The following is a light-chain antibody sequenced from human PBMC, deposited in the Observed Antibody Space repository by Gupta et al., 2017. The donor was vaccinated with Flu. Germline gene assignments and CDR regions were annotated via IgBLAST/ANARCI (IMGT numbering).Light chain of an antibody. CDR1: QSISNY. J-gene: IGKJ4*01. V-gene: IGKV1-39*01. Sequence: IERTESPSSRSASVEDRVTITIRASQSISNYLHWYQQKPGKAPKLLIYAASRLESGVPSRFSGSGSGTDFTLTISRLQPEDFATYSCLHCYDTPFTFGRGTKVEIK. CDR2: AAS. CDR3: LHCYDTPFT.